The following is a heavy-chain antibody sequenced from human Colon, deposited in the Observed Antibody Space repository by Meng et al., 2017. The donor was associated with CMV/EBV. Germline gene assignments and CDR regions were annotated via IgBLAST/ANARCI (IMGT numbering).Heavy chain of an antibody. Sequence: SGFTVSNNDMNWFRQAPGKGLEWVSIMFDGGDTYYADSVKGRFTISRDNSRNTVYLQMNNLRAEDTAVYYCASYVHQVPGGLYWYFDLRAVAPWSPSPQ. CDR3: ASYVHQVPGGLYWYFDL. CDR1: GFTVSNND. D-gene: IGHD3-10*02. J-gene: IGHJ2*01. CDR2: MFDGGDT. V-gene: IGHV3-66*02.